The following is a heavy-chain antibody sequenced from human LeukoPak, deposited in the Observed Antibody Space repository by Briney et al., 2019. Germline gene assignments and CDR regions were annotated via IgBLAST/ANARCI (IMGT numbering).Heavy chain of an antibody. V-gene: IGHV3-66*02. J-gene: IGHJ3*02. D-gene: IGHD2-15*01. Sequence: AGXXLRLSCAASGLTVSSNYMSWVRQAPGKGLECVSVIYSGGSTHYADSVKGRFTISRDNSKNTLYLQINSLRAEDTAVYYCARARVVVALDGFDIWGQGTMVTVSS. CDR2: IYSGGST. CDR3: ARARVVVALDGFDI. CDR1: GLTVSSNY.